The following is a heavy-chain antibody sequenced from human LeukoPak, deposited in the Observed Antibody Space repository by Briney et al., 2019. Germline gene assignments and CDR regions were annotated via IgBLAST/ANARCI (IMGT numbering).Heavy chain of an antibody. J-gene: IGHJ4*02. V-gene: IGHV3-23*01. CDR3: AKSRGTSCCDFDY. CDR2: ISGSGGST. CDR1: GFTFSSYT. D-gene: IGHD2-2*01. Sequence: GGSLRLSCVASGFTFSSYTMSWVRQAPGKGLEWVSAISGSGGSTYYADSVKGRFTISRDNSKNTVYLQMNSLRAEDTAAFYCAKSRGTSCCDFDYWGQGTLVTVSS.